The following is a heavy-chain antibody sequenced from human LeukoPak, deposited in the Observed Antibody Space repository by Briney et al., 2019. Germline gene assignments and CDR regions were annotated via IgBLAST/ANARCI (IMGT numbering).Heavy chain of an antibody. CDR1: GYTFTSYY. Sequence: ASVKVSCKASGYTFTSYYMHWVRQAPGQGLEWMGWISAYNGNTNYAQKLKGRVTMTTDTSTSTAYLELRSLRSDDTAVYYCARRGTGKNAFDIWGQGTMVTVSS. CDR3: ARRGTGKNAFDI. V-gene: IGHV1-18*04. D-gene: IGHD3-10*01. J-gene: IGHJ3*02. CDR2: ISAYNGNT.